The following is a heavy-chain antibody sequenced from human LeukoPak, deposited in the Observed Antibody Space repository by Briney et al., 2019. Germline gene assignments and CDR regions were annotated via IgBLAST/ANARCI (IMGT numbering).Heavy chain of an antibody. CDR1: GYTFTSYD. V-gene: IGHV1-18*01. Sequence: GASVKVSCKASGYTFTSYDINWVRQAPGQGLEWMGWISAYNGNTNYAQKLQGRVTMTTDTSTSTAYMELRSLRSDDTAVYYCAREGSRRELLPLLDASLYFDYWGQGTLVTVSS. CDR3: AREGSRRELLPLLDASLYFDY. CDR2: ISAYNGNT. J-gene: IGHJ4*02. D-gene: IGHD1-26*01.